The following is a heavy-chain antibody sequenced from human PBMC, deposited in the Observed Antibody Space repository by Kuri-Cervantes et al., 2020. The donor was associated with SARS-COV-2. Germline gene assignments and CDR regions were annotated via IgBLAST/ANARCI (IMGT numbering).Heavy chain of an antibody. CDR2: IIPVFGTT. CDR3: AQTIPARRRSPGDFYLYYMDV. CDR1: GGTFSNFA. Sequence: SVKVSCKASGGTFSNFAVSWVRQAPGQGLEWMGGIIPVFGTTNNAQRLQGRVTISADEARSTVYMELSSLTFEDTAIYYCAQTIPARRRSPGDFYLYYMDVWGKGTSVTVSS. J-gene: IGHJ6*03. D-gene: IGHD6-6*01. V-gene: IGHV1-69*13.